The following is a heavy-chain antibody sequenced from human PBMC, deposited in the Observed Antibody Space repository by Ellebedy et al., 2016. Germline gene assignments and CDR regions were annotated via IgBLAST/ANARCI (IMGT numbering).Heavy chain of an antibody. CDR2: VVGSGERT. D-gene: IGHD3-10*01. CDR3: ANVGGSGTYYNGY. J-gene: IGHJ4*02. CDR1: GFTFSSHA. Sequence: GESLKISCEASGFTFSSHAMSWVRQAPGKGPEWVSAVVGSGERTFYADSVKGRFTISRDNAKNSLYLQMNGLRVEDTAIYYCANVGGSGTYYNGYWGQGTLVTVSS. V-gene: IGHV3-23*01.